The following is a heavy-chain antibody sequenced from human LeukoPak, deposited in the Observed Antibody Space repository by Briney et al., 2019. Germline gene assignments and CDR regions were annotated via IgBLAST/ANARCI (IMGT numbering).Heavy chain of an antibody. CDR1: GGSISSYY. CDR2: IYHSGST. CDR3: ARDTRTVDSMDV. J-gene: IGHJ6*02. V-gene: IGHV4-59*01. D-gene: IGHD2-2*01. Sequence: SETLSLTCTVSGGSISSYYWNWIRQPPEKGLEWIGYIYHSGSTNHNPSLKSRVTISVDMSKNQFSLKLSSVTAADTAVYYCARDTRTVDSMDVWGQGTTVTVSS.